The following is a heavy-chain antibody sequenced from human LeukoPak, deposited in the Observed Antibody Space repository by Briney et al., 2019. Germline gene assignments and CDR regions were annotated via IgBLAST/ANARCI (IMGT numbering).Heavy chain of an antibody. D-gene: IGHD2-15*01. CDR3: ASVLVGAFDI. J-gene: IGHJ3*02. V-gene: IGHV3-7*01. CDR1: GFTFSGYW. Sequence: GGSLRLSCAASGFTFSGYWMSWVRQAPGKGLEWVANIKQDGSEKYYVDSVKGRFTISRDNAKNSLYLQMNSLRAEDTAVYYCASVLVGAFDIWGQGTMVTVSS. CDR2: IKQDGSEK.